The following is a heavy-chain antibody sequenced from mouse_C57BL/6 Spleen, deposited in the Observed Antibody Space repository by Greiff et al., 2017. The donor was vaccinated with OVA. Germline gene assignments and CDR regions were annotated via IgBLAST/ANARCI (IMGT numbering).Heavy chain of an antibody. Sequence: EVHLVESGEGLVKPGGSLKLSCAASGFTFSSYAMSWVRQTPEKRLEWVAYISSGGDYIYYADTVKGRFTISRDNARNTLYLQMSSLKSEDTAMYYCTRERGSNEPFAYWGQGTLVTVSA. CDR2: ISSGGDYI. D-gene: IGHD2-5*01. V-gene: IGHV5-9-1*02. J-gene: IGHJ3*01. CDR3: TRERGSNEPFAY. CDR1: GFTFSSYA.